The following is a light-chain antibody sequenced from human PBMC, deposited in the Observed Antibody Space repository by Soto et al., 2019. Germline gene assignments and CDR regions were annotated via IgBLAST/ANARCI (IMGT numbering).Light chain of an antibody. CDR2: LAS. Sequence: DIQMTQSPYSLSASVGDTVTITCRASEHITNDCAWYQQKAGRAPKCLILLASRLQTGVPSRFSGSGSETEFTLTISSLQPEDFATYYCLHHNGYPPVFGQGTKVEIK. CDR1: EHITND. V-gene: IGKV1-17*01. J-gene: IGKJ2*01. CDR3: LHHNGYPPV.